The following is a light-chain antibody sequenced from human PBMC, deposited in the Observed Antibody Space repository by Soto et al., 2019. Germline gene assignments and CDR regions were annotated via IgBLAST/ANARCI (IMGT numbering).Light chain of an antibody. CDR2: DAS. V-gene: IGKV1-5*01. CDR3: QQYNSYSTKT. CDR1: QSISSW. Sequence: DIQMTQSHSTMSASVGDRDTITCRASQSISSWLAWYQQKPGKAPKLLIYDASSLESGVPSRFSGSGSGTEFTLTISSLQPDDFATYYCQQYNSYSTKTFGHVTNVDI. J-gene: IGKJ1*01.